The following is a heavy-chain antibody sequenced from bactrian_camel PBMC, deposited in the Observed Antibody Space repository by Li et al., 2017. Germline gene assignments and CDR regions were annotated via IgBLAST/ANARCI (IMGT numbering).Heavy chain of an antibody. D-gene: IGHD3*01. Sequence: VQLVESGGGSVQAGGSLRLSCAASAPTYSINCMGWFRQAPGKQREGVEVVYINTQSAIYGDSVKGRFTITQDNGKNTVYLQMNRLLPADTAMYFCGTVSPGIEPWRCGAWHVEWPYAHWGRGTQVTVS. CDR1: APTYSINC. V-gene: IGHV3S53*01. CDR2: YINTQSA. J-gene: IGHJ4*01. CDR3: GTVSPGIEPWRCGAWHVEWPYAH.